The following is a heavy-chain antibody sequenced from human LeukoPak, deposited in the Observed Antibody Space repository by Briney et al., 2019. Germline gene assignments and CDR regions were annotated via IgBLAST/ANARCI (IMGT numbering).Heavy chain of an antibody. CDR1: GYSFTSYW. CDR2: IDPTDSYT. Sequence: KHGESLKISCKGSGYSFTSYWINWVRQMPGKGLEWVGRIDPTDSYTNYSPSFQGHVTISTDKSISTAYLQWRSLKASDTAMYYCARSPSVVDAFDIWGQGTMVTASS. D-gene: IGHD2-15*01. CDR3: ARSPSVVDAFDI. J-gene: IGHJ3*02. V-gene: IGHV5-10-1*01.